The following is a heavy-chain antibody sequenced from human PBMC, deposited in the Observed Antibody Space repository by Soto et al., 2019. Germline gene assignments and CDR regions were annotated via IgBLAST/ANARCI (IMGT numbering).Heavy chain of an antibody. Sequence: PGGSLRLSCAASGFSFDDYSMHWVRHAPGKGLEWVLRINWNSGNIGYADSVKGRFTVSRDNAKNSLYLQMNSLRAEDTAFYYCAKDHSYSGYDYLDYWGQGILVTVSS. J-gene: IGHJ4*02. D-gene: IGHD5-12*01. CDR3: AKDHSYSGYDYLDY. V-gene: IGHV3-9*01. CDR2: INWNSGNI. CDR1: GFSFDDYS.